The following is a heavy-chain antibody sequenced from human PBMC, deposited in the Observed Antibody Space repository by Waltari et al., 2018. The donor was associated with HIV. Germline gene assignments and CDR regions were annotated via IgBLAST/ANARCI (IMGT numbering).Heavy chain of an antibody. D-gene: IGHD6-19*01. J-gene: IGHJ4*02. CDR2: IYYSGST. V-gene: IGHV4-39*07. CDR3: ARDSSPILAAIDY. Sequence: QLQLQESGPGLVKPSETLSLTCTASGGSINSSCYYWGWIRQPPGKGLEWIGSIYYSGSTYYKPSLKSRVTISVDTSKNQFSLKLSSVTAADTAVYYCARDSSPILAAIDYWGQGTLVTVSS. CDR1: GGSINSSCYY.